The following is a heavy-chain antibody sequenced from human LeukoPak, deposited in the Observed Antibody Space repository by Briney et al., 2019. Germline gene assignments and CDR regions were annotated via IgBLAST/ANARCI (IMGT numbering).Heavy chain of an antibody. CDR1: GGSFSGYY. CDR3: ARGVRIAVAVPGYGMDV. V-gene: IGHV4-34*01. CDR2: INHSGST. Sequence: SETLSLTCAVYGGSFSGYYWSWIRQPPGKGLEWIGEINHSGSTNYNPSLKSRVTISVDTSKNQFSLKLSSVTAADTAVYYCARGVRIAVAVPGYGMDVWGQGTTVTVSS. J-gene: IGHJ6*02. D-gene: IGHD6-19*01.